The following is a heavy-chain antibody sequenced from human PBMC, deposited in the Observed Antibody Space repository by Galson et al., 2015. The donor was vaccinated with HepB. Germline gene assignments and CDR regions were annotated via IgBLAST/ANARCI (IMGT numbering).Heavy chain of an antibody. J-gene: IGHJ5*02. CDR3: AREVLYSSGRSNWFDP. CDR1: GGTFSSYA. D-gene: IGHD6-19*01. V-gene: IGHV1-69*13. CDR2: IIPIFGTA. Sequence: SVKVSCKASGGTFSSYAISWVRQAPGQGLEWMGGIIPIFGTANYAQKFQGRVTITADESTSTAYMELSSLRSEDTAVYYCAREVLYSSGRSNWFDPWGQGTLVTVSS.